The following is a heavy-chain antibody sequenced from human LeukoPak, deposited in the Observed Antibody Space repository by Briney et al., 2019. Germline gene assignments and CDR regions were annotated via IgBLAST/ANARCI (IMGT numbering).Heavy chain of an antibody. J-gene: IGHJ3*02. CDR2: ISYDGSNK. CDR1: GFTFGSEG. CDR3: AKEGMHIAVAGRNAFDI. D-gene: IGHD6-19*01. Sequence: GGSLRLSCAASGFTFGSEGMHGSGQAPGKGRKGGAVISYDGSNKYYADSVKGRFTISRDNSKNTLYLQMNSLRAEDTAVYYCAKEGMHIAVAGRNAFDIWGQGTMVTVSS. V-gene: IGHV3-30*18.